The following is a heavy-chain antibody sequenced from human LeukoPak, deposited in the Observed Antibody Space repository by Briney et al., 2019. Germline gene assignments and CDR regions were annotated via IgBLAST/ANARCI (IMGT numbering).Heavy chain of an antibody. D-gene: IGHD3-10*01. CDR3: ARDYFGSGCFDP. CDR2: INHSGST. J-gene: IGHJ5*02. V-gene: IGHV4-34*01. Sequence: SETLSLTCAVYGGSFSGYYWSWIRQPPGKGLEWIGEINHSGSTNYNPSLKSRVTISVDRSKNEFSLKLSSVTAADTAVYYCARDYFGSGCFDPWGQGTLVTVSS. CDR1: GGSFSGYY.